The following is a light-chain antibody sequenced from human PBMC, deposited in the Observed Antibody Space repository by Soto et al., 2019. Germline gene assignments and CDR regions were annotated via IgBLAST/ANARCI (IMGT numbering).Light chain of an antibody. V-gene: IGLV1-47*01. CDR3: AAWDDRLSGYV. CDR1: SSNIGSNY. Sequence: QSVLTQPPSASGTPGQRVTISCSGSSSNIGSNYVYWYQQLPGTAPKLLIYRNNQRPSGVPDRFSGSKSGTSASLAISGLRYEDGADYYCAAWDDRLSGYVFGTGTKVTVL. J-gene: IGLJ1*01. CDR2: RNN.